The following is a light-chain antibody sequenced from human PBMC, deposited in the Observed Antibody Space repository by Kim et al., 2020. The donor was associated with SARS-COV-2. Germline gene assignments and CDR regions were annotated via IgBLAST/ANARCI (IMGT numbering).Light chain of an antibody. CDR3: SSYTTSSTLVV. V-gene: IGLV2-14*03. CDR1: NSDVGGYNY. J-gene: IGLJ2*01. Sequence: QSITIPCSGTNSDVGGYNYVSWYQQHPGKAPKLMIYDVTNRPSGVSNRFSGSKSGNTASLTISGLQTEDEADCYCSSYTTSSTLVVFGGGTQLTVL. CDR2: DVT.